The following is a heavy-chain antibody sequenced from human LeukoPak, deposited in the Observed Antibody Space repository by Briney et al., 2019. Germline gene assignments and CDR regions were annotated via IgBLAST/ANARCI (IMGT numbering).Heavy chain of an antibody. J-gene: IGHJ4*02. CDR1: GFTFTNDF. D-gene: IGHD6-19*01. CDR2: ISYDGSNK. Sequence: GGSLRLSCAASGFTFTNDFMTWVRQAPGKGLEWVAVISYDGSNKYYADSVKGRFTISRDNSKNTLYLQMNSLRAEGTAVYYCAKDEQWLVPGLFDYWGQGTLVTVSS. CDR3: AKDEQWLVPGLFDY. V-gene: IGHV3-30*18.